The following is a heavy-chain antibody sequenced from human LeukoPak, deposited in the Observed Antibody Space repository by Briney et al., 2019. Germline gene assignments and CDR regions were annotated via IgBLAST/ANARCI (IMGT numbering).Heavy chain of an antibody. V-gene: IGHV4-39*01. J-gene: IGHJ6*02. CDR3: ARLTMVRGATYYYYYGMDV. D-gene: IGHD3-10*01. CDR2: IYYSGST. Sequence: SETLSLTCTVSGGSISSYYWGWIRQPPGKGLEWIGSIYYSGSTYYNPSLKSRVTISVDTSKNQFSLKLSSVTAADTAVYYCARLTMVRGATYYYYYGMDVWGQGTTVTVSS. CDR1: GGSISSYY.